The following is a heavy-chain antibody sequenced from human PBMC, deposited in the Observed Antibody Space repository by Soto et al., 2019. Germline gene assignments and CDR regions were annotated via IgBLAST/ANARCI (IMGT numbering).Heavy chain of an antibody. CDR1: GFTFGDYA. J-gene: IGHJ6*02. CDR2: IRTKAYGGAA. CDR3: ARVSGYSYGYSFGMDV. D-gene: IGHD5-18*01. V-gene: IGHV3-49*04. Sequence: GSLRLPCSTSGFTFGDYAMSGVRQAPGKGLECVAFIRTKAYGGAAQNAASVRGRFTISRDDSRGIAYLQMNSLKTEDTAVYYCARVSGYSYGYSFGMDVWGQGTKVTVSS.